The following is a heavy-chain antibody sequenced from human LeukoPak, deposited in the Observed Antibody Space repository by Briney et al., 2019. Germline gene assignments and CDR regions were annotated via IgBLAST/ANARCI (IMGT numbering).Heavy chain of an antibody. D-gene: IGHD1-26*01. V-gene: IGHV4-34*01. CDR3: AREVTGGALDY. CDR1: GGLFSGYY. Sequence: SETLSLTCSVYGGLFSGYYWSWIRQPLGRGLEWIGEINHRGSTNYNPSLTSRVSISVDTSKNQFSLKLSSVTAADTAVYYCAREVTGGALDYWGQGTLVTVSS. J-gene: IGHJ4*02. CDR2: INHRGST.